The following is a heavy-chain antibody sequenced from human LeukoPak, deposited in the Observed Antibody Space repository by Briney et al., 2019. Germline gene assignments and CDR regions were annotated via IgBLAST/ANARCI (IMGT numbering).Heavy chain of an antibody. CDR1: GGTFSSYA. CDR2: IIPIFGTA. V-gene: IGHV1-69*06. Sequence: GASVKVSCKASGGTFSSYAISWVRQAPGQGLEWMGGIIPIFGTANYAQKFQGRVTITADKSTSTAYVELSSLRSEDTAVYYCARDRYCSSTSCFFHWFDPWGQGTLVTVSS. CDR3: ARDRYCSSTSCFFHWFDP. J-gene: IGHJ5*02. D-gene: IGHD2-2*01.